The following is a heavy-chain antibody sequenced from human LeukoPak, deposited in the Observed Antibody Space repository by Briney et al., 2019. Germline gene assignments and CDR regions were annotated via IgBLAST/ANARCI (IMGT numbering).Heavy chain of an antibody. CDR1: GFTFSRSG. J-gene: IGHJ4*02. CDR2: IHYNGDDK. D-gene: IGHD4/OR15-4a*01. V-gene: IGHV3-30*02. Sequence: GGSLRLSCVVSGFTFSRSGMHWVRQAPGKGLEKVTYIHYNGDDKYYADSVKGLFTVSRDNSKHTLFVQMDSLRAEDTAVYYCARQYRADYFDYWGQGTLVTVSS. CDR3: ARQYRADYFDY.